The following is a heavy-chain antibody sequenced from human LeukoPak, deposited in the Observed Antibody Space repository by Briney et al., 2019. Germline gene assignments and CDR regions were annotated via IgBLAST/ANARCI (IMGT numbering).Heavy chain of an antibody. V-gene: IGHV1-2*04. J-gene: IGHJ3*02. D-gene: IGHD1-26*01. CDR3: ARERGSGSYNDAFDI. CDR2: ISPNSGGT. Sequence: ASVKVSCKASGYTFTSYYMHWVRQAPGQGLEWMGWISPNSGGTNYAQKFQGWVTMTRDTSISTAYMELSRLRSDDTAVYYCARERGSGSYNDAFDIWGQGTMVTVSS. CDR1: GYTFTSYY.